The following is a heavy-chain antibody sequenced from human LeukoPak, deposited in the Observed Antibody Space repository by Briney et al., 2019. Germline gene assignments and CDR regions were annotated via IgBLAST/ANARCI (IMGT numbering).Heavy chain of an antibody. CDR1: GYTFTGYY. D-gene: IGHD2-2*01. Sequence: ASVKVSCKASGYTFTGYYMHWVRQAPGQGLEWMGWINPNSGGTNYAQKFQGRVTMTRDTSISTAYMELSRLRSDDTAVYYCARVVCGIFWVVPAAGCHPYFDYWGQGTLVTVSS. V-gene: IGHV1-2*02. J-gene: IGHJ4*02. CDR2: INPNSGGT. CDR3: ARVVCGIFWVVPAAGCHPYFDY.